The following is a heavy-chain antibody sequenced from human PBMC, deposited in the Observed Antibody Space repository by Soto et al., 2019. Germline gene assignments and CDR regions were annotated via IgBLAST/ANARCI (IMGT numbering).Heavy chain of an antibody. Sequence: SETLSLTCAVYGGSFSGYYWSWIRQPPGKGLEWIGEINHSGSTNYNPSLKSRVTISVDTSKNQFSLKLSSVTAADTAVYYCARVDYYYYGMDVWGQGTTVTVSS. V-gene: IGHV4-34*01. CDR2: INHSGST. CDR3: ARVDYYYYGMDV. CDR1: GGSFSGYY. J-gene: IGHJ6*02.